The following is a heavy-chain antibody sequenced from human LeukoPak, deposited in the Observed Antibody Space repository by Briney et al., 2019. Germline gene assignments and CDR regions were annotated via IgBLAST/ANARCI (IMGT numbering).Heavy chain of an antibody. CDR3: ARLLYCSSTSCYRGYYYYMDV. V-gene: IGHV1-18*01. D-gene: IGHD2-2*01. J-gene: IGHJ6*03. CDR1: GYTFTSYG. Sequence: ASVKVSCKASGYTFTSYGISWVRQAPGQGLEWMGWISAYNGNTNYAQKLQGRVTMTTDTSTSTAYMELRSLRSDDTAVYYCARLLYCSSTSCYRGYYYYMDVWGKGTTVTISS. CDR2: ISAYNGNT.